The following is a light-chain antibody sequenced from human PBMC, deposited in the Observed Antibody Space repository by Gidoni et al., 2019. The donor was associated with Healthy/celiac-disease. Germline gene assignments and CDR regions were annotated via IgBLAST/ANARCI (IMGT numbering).Light chain of an antibody. V-gene: IGLV2-8*01. CDR1: SSDVGGYNY. Sequence: SALPQPPSASGSPGQSVPISCTGTSSDVGGYNYVSWYQQHPGKAPKLMIYEVSKRPPGVPDRFSGSKTGNTASLTVAGLQAEDEADYYCSSYAGSNNYVVFGGGTKLTVL. CDR2: EVS. CDR3: SSYAGSNNYVV. J-gene: IGLJ2*01.